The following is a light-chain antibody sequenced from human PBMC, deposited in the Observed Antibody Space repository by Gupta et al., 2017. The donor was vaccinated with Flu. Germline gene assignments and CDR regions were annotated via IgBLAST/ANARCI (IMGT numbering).Light chain of an antibody. CDR1: QSVLYSSNSKNY. CDR3: QQFPATPPT. J-gene: IGKJ1*01. V-gene: IGKV4-1*01. CDR2: WAS. Sequence: DIVMTQSPASLAVSLGERATINCKSSQSVLYSSNSKNYLAWYQHKPGQPPKVLIYWASTRESGVPDPFSGSGSVTDFTLTISNLQAEDVAVYYCQQFPATPPTFGQGTKVEIK.